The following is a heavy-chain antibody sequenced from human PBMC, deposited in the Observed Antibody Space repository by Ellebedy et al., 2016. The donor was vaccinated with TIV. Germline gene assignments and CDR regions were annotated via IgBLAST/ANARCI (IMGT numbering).Heavy chain of an antibody. D-gene: IGHD6-19*01. CDR1: GFTFSHYS. CDR3: AKSKQKGSAWRGYFDS. V-gene: IGHV3-21*04. J-gene: IGHJ4*02. CDR2: ISSSSSYM. Sequence: GESLKISXTASGFTFSHYSMDWVRQAPGKGLEWVSSISSSSSYMYYADSVKGRFTISRDNFEGKVFLQLNSLRPEDTAVYFCAKSKQKGSAWRGYFDSWGQGTLVTVSS.